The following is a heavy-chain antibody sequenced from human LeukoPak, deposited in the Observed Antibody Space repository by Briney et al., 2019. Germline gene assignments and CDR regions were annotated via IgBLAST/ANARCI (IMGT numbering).Heavy chain of an antibody. D-gene: IGHD6-19*01. V-gene: IGHV1-8*01. CDR2: MNPNSGNT. J-gene: IGHJ4*02. Sequence: ASVKVSCKASGYTFTSYDINWVRQATGQGLEWMGWMNPNSGNTGYAQKFQGRVTMTRNTSISTAYMELSSLRSEDTAVYYCARRPIAVAGSRVYWGQGTLVTVSS. CDR3: ARRPIAVAGSRVY. CDR1: GYTFTSYD.